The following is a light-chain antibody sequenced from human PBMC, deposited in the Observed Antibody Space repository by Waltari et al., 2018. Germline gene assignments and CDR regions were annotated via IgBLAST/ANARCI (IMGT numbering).Light chain of an antibody. J-gene: IGLJ3*02. CDR1: NIGSQR. CDR3: HVWESASGSNWV. CDR2: FND. Sequence: SSVLTQPPSLSVAPGETARITCGGHNIGSQRVHWDQQRPGQAPVLVIYFNDDRPSGVPERFSGSNSGNTATLIISSVEAGDEADYYCHVWESASGSNWVFGGGTRLTVL. V-gene: IGLV3-21*01.